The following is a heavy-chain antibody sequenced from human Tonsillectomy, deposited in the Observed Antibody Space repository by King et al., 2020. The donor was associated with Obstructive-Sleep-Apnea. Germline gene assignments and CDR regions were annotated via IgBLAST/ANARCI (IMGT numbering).Heavy chain of an antibody. D-gene: IGHD6-19*01. CDR1: GFSFNTYS. CDR3: ARDRPSGWYGLVDY. Sequence: VQLVESGGGLVKPGGSLRLSCAASGFSFNTYSMTWVRQAPSKGLEWVSSISKSSTYVFYGDSLKGRFTTSRDNAKSSLFLQMNSLRAEDTAVYYCARDRPSGWYGLVDYWGQGTLVTVSS. CDR2: ISKSSTYV. J-gene: IGHJ4*02. V-gene: IGHV3-21*06.